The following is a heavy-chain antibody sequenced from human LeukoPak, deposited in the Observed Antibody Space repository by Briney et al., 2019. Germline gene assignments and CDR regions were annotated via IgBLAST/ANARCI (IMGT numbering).Heavy chain of an antibody. V-gene: IGHV3-30-3*01. J-gene: IGHJ2*01. CDR2: ISSDGSNK. Sequence: GRSLRLSCAASGFNFSSYAMHWVRQALGKGLEWVAVISSDGSNKYYADSVKGRFTISRDNSKNTLYLQMNSLRAEDTAVYYCARVGRAGYYDSSGYYYSRGVDFDLWGRGTLVTVSS. CDR1: GFNFSSYA. D-gene: IGHD3-22*01. CDR3: ARVGRAGYYDSSGYYYSRGVDFDL.